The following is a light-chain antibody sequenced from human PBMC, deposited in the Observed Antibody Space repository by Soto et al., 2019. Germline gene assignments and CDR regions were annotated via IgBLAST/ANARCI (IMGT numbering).Light chain of an antibody. CDR1: QYINTR. Sequence: EIVLTQSPATLSSFPGDRVTLSCRASQYINTRLAWYQHRPGQAPRLLIYQTSIRAAGIPARFSASGSGTGFTLTISDVQPEDFALYYCHHRQRWPRTFGQGTKVDI. CDR2: QTS. J-gene: IGKJ1*01. V-gene: IGKV3-11*01. CDR3: HHRQRWPRT.